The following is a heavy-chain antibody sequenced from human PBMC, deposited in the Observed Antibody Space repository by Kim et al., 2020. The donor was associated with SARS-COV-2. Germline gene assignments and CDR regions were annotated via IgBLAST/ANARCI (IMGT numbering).Heavy chain of an antibody. CDR1: GFTFSSYA. CDR2: ISGSGGST. V-gene: IGHV3-23*01. J-gene: IGHJ6*02. D-gene: IGHD3-22*01. Sequence: GGSLRLSCAASGFTFSSYAMSWVRQAPGKGLEWVSAISGSGGSTYYADSVKGRFTISRDNSKNTLYLQMNSLRAEDTAVYYCAKVVRSYYDSSGYYGIGKDYGMDVWGQGTTVTVSS. CDR3: AKVVRSYYDSSGYYGIGKDYGMDV.